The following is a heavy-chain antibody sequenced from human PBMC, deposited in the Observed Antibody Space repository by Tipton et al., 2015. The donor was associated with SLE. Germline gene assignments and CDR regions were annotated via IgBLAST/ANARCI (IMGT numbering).Heavy chain of an antibody. CDR2: IRYDGSRK. J-gene: IGHJ4*02. V-gene: IGHV3-30*02. Sequence: GSLRLSCAASGFIFSSYGMHWVRQAPGKGLEWVTFIRYDGSRKFYSDSVKGRLTVSRDDSMSRLYLQMNRLRAEDTAVYYCARGTYRGDYWGQGILVTVSS. CDR1: GFIFSSYG. D-gene: IGHD3-16*01. CDR3: ARGTYRGDY.